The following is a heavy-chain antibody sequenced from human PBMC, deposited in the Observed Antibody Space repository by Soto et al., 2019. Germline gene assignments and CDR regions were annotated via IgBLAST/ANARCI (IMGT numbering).Heavy chain of an antibody. J-gene: IGHJ4*02. Sequence: QVQLQETGPGLVKPSETLSLTCTVSHGSISSYYWSWVRQPPGKGLEWVGYVFHTGSTNYNPSLKSRVTISVATAKNQFSLKLSSVTSADTAMYYCASSVGSAGWHDYWGQGTLVTVSS. D-gene: IGHD1-26*01. CDR3: ASSVGSAGWHDY. CDR1: HGSISSYY. V-gene: IGHV4-59*01. CDR2: VFHTGST.